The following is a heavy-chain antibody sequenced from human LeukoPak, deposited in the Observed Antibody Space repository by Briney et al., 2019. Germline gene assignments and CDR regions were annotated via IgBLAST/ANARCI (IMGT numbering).Heavy chain of an antibody. Sequence: SETLSLTCPVSGGSISSSSYYWGWIRQPPGKGLEWIGSIYYSGSTYYNPSLKSRVTISVDTSKNQFSLKLSSVTAADTAVYYCAGHSDRRTMVRGVGGWFDPWGQGTLVTVSS. J-gene: IGHJ5*02. V-gene: IGHV4-39*01. D-gene: IGHD3-10*01. CDR1: GGSISSSSYY. CDR3: AGHSDRRTMVRGVGGWFDP. CDR2: IYYSGST.